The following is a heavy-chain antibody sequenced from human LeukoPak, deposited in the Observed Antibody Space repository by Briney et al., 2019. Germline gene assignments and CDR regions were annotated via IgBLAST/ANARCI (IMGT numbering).Heavy chain of an antibody. D-gene: IGHD1-26*01. CDR1: GGTFSSYA. V-gene: IGHV1-69*04. CDR3: ARWSGSYHPIDP. CDR2: VIPILGIA. J-gene: IGHJ5*02. Sequence: ASVKVSCKASGGTFSSYAISWVRQAPGQGLEWMGRVIPILGIANYAQKFQGRVTITADKSTSTAYMELSSLRSEDTAVYYCARWSGSYHPIDPWGQGTLVTVSS.